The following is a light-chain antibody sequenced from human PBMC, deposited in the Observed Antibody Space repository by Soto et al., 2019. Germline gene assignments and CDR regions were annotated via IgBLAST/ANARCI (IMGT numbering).Light chain of an antibody. CDR1: QSISSW. Sequence: DIQMTQSPSTLSASVGDTVTITCRASQSISSWLAWYQQKPGKAPKLLIYDASSLESGVPSRFSGSGSGTEFTLTISSLQPDDFATYYCQQYYLYWTFGQGTKVDIK. J-gene: IGKJ1*01. V-gene: IGKV1-5*01. CDR2: DAS. CDR3: QQYYLYWT.